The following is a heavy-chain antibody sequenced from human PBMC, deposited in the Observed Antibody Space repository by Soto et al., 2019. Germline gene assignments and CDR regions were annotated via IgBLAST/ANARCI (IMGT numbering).Heavy chain of an antibody. Sequence: EVQLVESGGGLVQPGGSLRLSCAASGFTFSSYDMHWVRQATGKGLEWVSAIGTAGDTYYPGSVKGRFTISRENAKTFLYLQMNSLGAGATAFYCCAGAALRSNYYYYMDVWGKGTTVTVSS. CDR1: GFTFSSYD. J-gene: IGHJ6*03. V-gene: IGHV3-13*01. D-gene: IGHD3-16*01. CDR3: AGAALRSNYYYYMDV. CDR2: IGTAGDT.